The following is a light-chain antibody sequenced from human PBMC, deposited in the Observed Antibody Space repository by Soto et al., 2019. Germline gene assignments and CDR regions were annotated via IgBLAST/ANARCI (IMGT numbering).Light chain of an antibody. CDR1: QSVSSSY. CDR2: GAS. Sequence: EIVLTRSPGTLSLSPGERATLSCRASQSVSSSYLAWYQQKPGQAPRLLIYGASSRATGIPDGFSGSGSGTDFTLTISRLEPEDFAVYYCQQYGSSQTFGQGTKVXIK. CDR3: QQYGSSQT. V-gene: IGKV3-20*01. J-gene: IGKJ1*01.